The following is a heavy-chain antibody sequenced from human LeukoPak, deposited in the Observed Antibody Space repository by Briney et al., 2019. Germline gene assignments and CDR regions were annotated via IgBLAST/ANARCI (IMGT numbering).Heavy chain of an antibody. V-gene: IGHV1-2*02. Sequence: GASVKVSCKASGYTFTSYYMHWVRQAPGQGLEWMGWINPNSGGTNYAQKFQGRVTMTRDTSISTAYMELSRLRSDDTAVYYCARGPQPGSSGYYSYFDYWGQGTLVTVSS. D-gene: IGHD3-22*01. J-gene: IGHJ4*02. CDR1: GYTFTSYY. CDR2: INPNSGGT. CDR3: ARGPQPGSSGYYSYFDY.